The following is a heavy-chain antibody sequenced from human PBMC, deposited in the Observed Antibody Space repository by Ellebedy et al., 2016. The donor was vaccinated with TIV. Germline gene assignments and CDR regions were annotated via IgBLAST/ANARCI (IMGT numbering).Heavy chain of an antibody. Sequence: GESLKISCAASGFTFRNYWMNWVRQAPGKGLEWVSILYRGGSTYYADSVKGRFSISRDNSKNTLNLQMNSLRAEDTAAYYCANSPPLAFGVNSLDVWGQGTTVTVSS. D-gene: IGHD4-23*01. CDR3: ANSPPLAFGVNSLDV. J-gene: IGHJ6*02. CDR1: GFTFRNYW. CDR2: LYRGGST. V-gene: IGHV3-53*01.